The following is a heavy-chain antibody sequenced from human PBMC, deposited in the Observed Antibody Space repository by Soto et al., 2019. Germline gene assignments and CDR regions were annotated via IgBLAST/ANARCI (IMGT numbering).Heavy chain of an antibody. CDR1: GYTFTEYY. CDR2: INPRTGDT. Sequence: ASVKVSCKASGYTFTEYYLYWVRQAPGQGPEWLGGINPRTGDTNQAQKFQGGVTMTRDMSLTTAYMEPHRLTSDDTAVYYGARDPVGGGAPYYFDFWGQGSLVTVSS. V-gene: IGHV1-2*02. J-gene: IGHJ4*02. CDR3: ARDPVGGGAPYYFDF. D-gene: IGHD3-16*01.